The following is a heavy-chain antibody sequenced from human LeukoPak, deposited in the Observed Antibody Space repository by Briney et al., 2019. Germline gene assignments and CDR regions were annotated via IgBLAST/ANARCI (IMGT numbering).Heavy chain of an antibody. CDR1: GFTFSSYA. V-gene: IGHV3-23*01. CDR2: ISGSGGST. D-gene: IGHD3-3*01. CDR3: AKALAVTIFGVVTVRVFDY. J-gene: IGHJ4*02. Sequence: PGGSLRLSCAASGFTFSSYAMSWVRQAPGKGLEWVSAISGSGGSTYYADSVKGRCTISRDNSRNTLYLQMNSLRAEDTAVYYCAKALAVTIFGVVTVRVFDYWGQGTLVTVSS.